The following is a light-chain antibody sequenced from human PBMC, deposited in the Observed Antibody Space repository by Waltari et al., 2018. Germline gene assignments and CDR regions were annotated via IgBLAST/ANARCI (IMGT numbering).Light chain of an antibody. J-gene: IGLJ1*01. CDR1: SRDVGVYNF. Sequence: QSALTQPPSASGSPGQSVTISCTGTSRDVGVYNFVSWYQQHPGKAPKLMIYEVNKRPSGVPDRFSGSKSGNTASLTVSGLQAEDEADYYCSSYAATNIFFVFGTGTKVTVL. CDR3: SSYAATNIFFV. CDR2: EVN. V-gene: IGLV2-8*01.